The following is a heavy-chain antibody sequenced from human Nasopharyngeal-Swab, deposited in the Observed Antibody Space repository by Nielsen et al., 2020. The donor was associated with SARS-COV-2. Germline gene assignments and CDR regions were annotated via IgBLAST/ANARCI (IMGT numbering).Heavy chain of an antibody. CDR2: INPNTGGT. J-gene: IGHJ4*02. V-gene: IGHV1-2*02. Sequence: ASVKVSCKASGYTFIDYYIYWVRQAPGQGLEWMGWINPNTGGTNYAQKFQGRVTMTRDTPISTAYMELSRLRSDDPAVYYCARGGTYYFDYWGQGTLVTVSS. CDR3: ARGGTYYFDY. CDR1: GYTFIDYY. D-gene: IGHD1-26*01.